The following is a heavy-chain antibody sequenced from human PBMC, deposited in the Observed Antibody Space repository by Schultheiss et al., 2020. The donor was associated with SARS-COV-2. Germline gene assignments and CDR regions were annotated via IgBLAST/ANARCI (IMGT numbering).Heavy chain of an antibody. J-gene: IGHJ5*02. CDR2: INHSGST. CDR3: AREDLRTSWYDGNWFDP. V-gene: IGHV4-34*01. CDR1: GGSFSGHY. D-gene: IGHD6-13*01. Sequence: SQTLSLTCAVYGGSFSGHYWSWIRQSPGKGLEWIGEINHSGSTNYNPSLMSRVSISLDTSKNQFSLRLDSVTAADSAVYYCAREDLRTSWYDGNWFDPWGQGTLVTVSS.